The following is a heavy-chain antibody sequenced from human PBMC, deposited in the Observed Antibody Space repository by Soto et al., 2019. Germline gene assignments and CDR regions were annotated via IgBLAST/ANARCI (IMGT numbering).Heavy chain of an antibody. Sequence: GASVKVSCKASGYTFTSYGISWVRQAPGQGLEWMGWISAYNGNTNYAQKLRGRVTMTTDTSTSTAYMELRSLRSDDTAVYYCAREPWYNWNDVQDAFDIWGQGTMVTVSS. CDR2: ISAYNGNT. D-gene: IGHD1-1*01. CDR1: GYTFTSYG. CDR3: AREPWYNWNDVQDAFDI. J-gene: IGHJ3*02. V-gene: IGHV1-18*01.